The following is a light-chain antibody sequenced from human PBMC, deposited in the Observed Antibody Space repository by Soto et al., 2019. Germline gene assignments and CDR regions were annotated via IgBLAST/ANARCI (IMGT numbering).Light chain of an antibody. CDR3: QQYYSTPRT. J-gene: IGKJ1*01. CDR2: WAS. CDR1: QTVLDSSNNKDY. V-gene: IGKV4-1*01. Sequence: DIVMTQSPDSLAVSLGERATINCRSNQTVLDSSNNKDYLTWYQQKPGQPPKLLIYWASTREFGIPDRFSGSGSGTDFTLTISSLQAEDVALYYCQQYYSTPRTFGHGTEVEIK.